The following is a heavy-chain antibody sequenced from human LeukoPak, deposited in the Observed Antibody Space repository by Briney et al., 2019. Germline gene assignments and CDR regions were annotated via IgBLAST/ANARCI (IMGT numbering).Heavy chain of an antibody. Sequence: SQTLSLTCTVSGGCISSGSYYWSWIRQPAGKGLEWIGRIYTSGSTNYNPSLKSRVIISVDTSKNQFSLELSSVTAADTAVYYCAREDRYCSGGSCYSWGQGTLVTVSS. CDR3: AREDRYCSGGSCYS. V-gene: IGHV4-61*02. CDR1: GGCISSGSYY. CDR2: IYTSGST. D-gene: IGHD2-15*01. J-gene: IGHJ4*02.